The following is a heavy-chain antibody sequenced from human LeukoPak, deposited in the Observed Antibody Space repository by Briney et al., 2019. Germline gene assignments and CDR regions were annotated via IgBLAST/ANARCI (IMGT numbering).Heavy chain of an antibody. CDR1: GGSISSSNW. V-gene: IGHV4-4*02. J-gene: IGHJ4*02. D-gene: IGHD6-19*01. Sequence: PSGTLSLTCAVSGGSISSSNWWSWVRQPPGKGLEWIGEIYHSGSTNYNPSLKSRVTISVDKSKNQFSLRLSSVTAADTAVYYCASLYSSGWYSNFDYWGQGTLVTVSS. CDR3: ASLYSSGWYSNFDY. CDR2: IYHSGST.